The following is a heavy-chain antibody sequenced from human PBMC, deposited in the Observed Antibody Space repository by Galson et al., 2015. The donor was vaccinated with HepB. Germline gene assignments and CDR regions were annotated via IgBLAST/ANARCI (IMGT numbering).Heavy chain of an antibody. CDR2: ISAYNGNT. Sequence: KVSCKASGYTFTSYGISWVRQAPGQGLEWMGWISAYNGNTNYAQKLQGRVTMTTDTSTSTAYMELRSLRSDDTAVYYCARIGYCSGGSCPYYYYGMDVWGQGTTVTVSS. J-gene: IGHJ6*02. CDR1: GYTFTSYG. CDR3: ARIGYCSGGSCPYYYYGMDV. D-gene: IGHD2-15*01. V-gene: IGHV1-18*04.